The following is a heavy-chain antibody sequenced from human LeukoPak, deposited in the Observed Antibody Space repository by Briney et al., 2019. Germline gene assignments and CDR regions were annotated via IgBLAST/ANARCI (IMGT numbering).Heavy chain of an antibody. CDR2: FSRSGPDT. D-gene: IGHD3-22*01. Sequence: PGGSLRLSCAASGFTFGSSAMSWVRQAPGKGPEWVSTFSRSGPDTYYADSVKGRFTIFRDNSKNTLYLQMNSLRAEDTAVYYCAKDRSGYYYFWFDHWGQGTLVTVSS. CDR1: GFTFGSSA. J-gene: IGHJ5*02. V-gene: IGHV3-23*01. CDR3: AKDRSGYYYFWFDH.